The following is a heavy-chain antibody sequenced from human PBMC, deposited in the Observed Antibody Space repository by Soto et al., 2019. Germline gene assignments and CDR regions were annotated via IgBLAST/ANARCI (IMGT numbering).Heavy chain of an antibody. D-gene: IGHD2-8*02. CDR3: ARGPGPDY. J-gene: IGHJ4*02. Sequence: ASVKVSCKASGYTFTSYDVNWVRQAPGLGLEWVGWMSPNSGNTYYAQKFRGRVTMTSDTSMSTAYMDLGSLRSEDTDVYYCARGPGPDYWGQGTLVTVSS. CDR1: GYTFTSYD. CDR2: MSPNSGNT. V-gene: IGHV1-8*01.